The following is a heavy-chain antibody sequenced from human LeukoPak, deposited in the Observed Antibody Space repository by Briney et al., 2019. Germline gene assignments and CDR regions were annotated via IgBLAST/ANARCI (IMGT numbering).Heavy chain of an antibody. CDR1: GGSISSYY. CDR2: ISSSGST. D-gene: IGHD3-22*01. J-gene: IGHJ4*02. Sequence: SETLSLTCTVSGGSISSYYWSWIRQPPGKGLEWIGRISSSGSTIYNPSLKSRVTISVDRSKNQFSLKLSSVTAADTAVYYCARSDSSGYYSPHFDYWGQGTLVTVSS. CDR3: ARSDSSGYYSPHFDY. V-gene: IGHV4-4*07.